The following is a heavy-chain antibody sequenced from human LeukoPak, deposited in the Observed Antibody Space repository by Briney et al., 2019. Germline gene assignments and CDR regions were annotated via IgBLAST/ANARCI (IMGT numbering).Heavy chain of an antibody. CDR3: AIRIAAAGSRRTFDI. CDR1: GGSISSYY. D-gene: IGHD6-13*01. J-gene: IGHJ3*02. CDR2: IYYSGST. V-gene: IGHV4-59*01. Sequence: SETLSLTCTVSGGSISSYYWSWIRQPPGKGLEWIGYIYYSGSTNYNPSLKSRVTISVDTSKNQFSLKLSSVTAADTAVYYCAIRIAAAGSRRTFDIWGQGTMVTVSS.